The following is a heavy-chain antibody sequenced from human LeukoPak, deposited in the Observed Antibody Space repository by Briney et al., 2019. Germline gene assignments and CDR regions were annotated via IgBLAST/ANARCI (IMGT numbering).Heavy chain of an antibody. CDR3: ARGYSYYYYGMDV. J-gene: IGHJ6*04. CDR2: IWYDGSNK. Sequence: QPGRSLRLSCAASGFTFSSYGMHWVRQAPGKGLEWVAVIWYDGSNKYYADSVKGRFTISRDNSKDTLYLQMNSLRAEDMAVYYCARGYSYYYYGMDVWGKGTTVTVSS. CDR1: GFTFSSYG. V-gene: IGHV3-33*01.